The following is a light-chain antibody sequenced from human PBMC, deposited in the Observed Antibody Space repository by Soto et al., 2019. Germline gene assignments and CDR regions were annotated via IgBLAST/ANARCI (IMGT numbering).Light chain of an antibody. CDR2: NSD. Sequence: QSVLTQPPSVSAAPGQRVTISCSGSSSNIGNNYVSWYQQFPGTAPKLLIFNSDKRPSGIPDRFSGSKSGTSATLGITGLQTGDEAAYYCATWDSSLSAVVFGGGTKVTVL. CDR3: ATWDSSLSAVV. J-gene: IGLJ2*01. CDR1: SSNIGNNY. V-gene: IGLV1-51*01.